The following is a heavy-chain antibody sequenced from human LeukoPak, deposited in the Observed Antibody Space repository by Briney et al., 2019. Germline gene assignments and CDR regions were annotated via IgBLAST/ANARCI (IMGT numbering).Heavy chain of an antibody. D-gene: IGHD6-19*01. J-gene: IGHJ4*02. CDR2: ISGSGDTT. CDR1: GFTFSNYA. CDR3: ARESFKAVAGYLDY. V-gene: IGHV3-23*01. Sequence: GGSLRLSCAASGFTFSNYAMTWVRQGPGKGLEWVSGISGSGDTTYYADSEKGRFTTSRDNFRNTLYLQMNSLTVADTAVYFCARESFKAVAGYLDYWGQGILVTASS.